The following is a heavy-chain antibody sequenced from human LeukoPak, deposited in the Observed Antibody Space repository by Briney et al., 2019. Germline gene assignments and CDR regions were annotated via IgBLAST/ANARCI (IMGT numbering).Heavy chain of an antibody. CDR3: AKMLTYYYDSSGQDY. D-gene: IGHD3-22*01. CDR1: VFIFSSYA. J-gene: IGHJ4*02. CDR2: ISGSGGST. V-gene: IGHV3-23*01. Sequence: GGSLTLSCPASVFIFSSYAMSWVRPPAGKGLERVSAISGSGGSTYYADSVKGRFTISRDNSKNTLYLQMNSLRAEDTAVYYCAKMLTYYYDSSGQDYWGQGTLVTVSS.